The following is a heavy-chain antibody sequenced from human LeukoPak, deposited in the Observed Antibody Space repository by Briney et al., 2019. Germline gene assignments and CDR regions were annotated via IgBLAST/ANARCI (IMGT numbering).Heavy chain of an antibody. D-gene: IGHD6-13*01. Sequence: PSETLSLTCTVSGGSISSSNWWSWVRQPPGKGLEWIGEIYHSGSTNYNPSLKSRVTISVDKSKNQFSLKLSSVTAADTAVYYCARDRIAAAEVFMDVWGKGTTVTVSS. J-gene: IGHJ6*03. V-gene: IGHV4-4*02. CDR3: ARDRIAAAEVFMDV. CDR2: IYHSGST. CDR1: GGSISSSNW.